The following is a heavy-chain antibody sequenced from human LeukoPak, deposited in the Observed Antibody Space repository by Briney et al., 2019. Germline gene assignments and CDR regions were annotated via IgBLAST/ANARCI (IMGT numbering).Heavy chain of an antibody. Sequence: ASVKASCKASGYTFTGYYVHWVRQAPGQGLEWMGWINPNSGGTNYAQKFQGWVTMTRDTSISTAYMELSRLRSDDTAVYYCARVNGDPSRQSDYMDVWGKGTTLTVSS. CDR3: ARVNGDPSRQSDYMDV. J-gene: IGHJ6*03. CDR1: GYTFTGYY. V-gene: IGHV1-2*04. CDR2: INPNSGGT. D-gene: IGHD2-8*01.